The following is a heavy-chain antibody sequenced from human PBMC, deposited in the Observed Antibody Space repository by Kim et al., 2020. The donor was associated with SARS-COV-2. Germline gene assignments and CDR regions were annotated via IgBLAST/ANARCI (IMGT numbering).Heavy chain of an antibody. V-gene: IGHV4-39*01. Sequence: SETLSLTCTVSGGSIISSVFYWGWIRQPPGKGLQWIGTVYYSGRTYYNPSLKSRLTMSVDTSRNQFPLRLNSVTATDTAVYYCAKASWGRAWVDPWRPGT. J-gene: IGHJ5*02. CDR1: GGSIISSVFY. CDR3: AKASWGRAWVDP. CDR2: VYYSGRT. D-gene: IGHD2-2*01.